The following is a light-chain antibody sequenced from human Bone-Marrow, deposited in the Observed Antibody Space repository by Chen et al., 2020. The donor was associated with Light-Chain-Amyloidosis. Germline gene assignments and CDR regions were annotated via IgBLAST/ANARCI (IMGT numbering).Light chain of an antibody. J-gene: IGLJ3*02. CDR2: DDS. CDR3: QVWDRSSDRPV. CDR1: KIGSTS. Sequence: YVMTQPSSVSVAPGQTATIACGGNKIGSTSVHWYQQTPGQAPLLVVYDDSDRPSGIPERLSGSNSGNTATLTISRVEAGDEADYYCQVWDRSSDRPVFGGGTKLTVL. V-gene: IGLV3-21*02.